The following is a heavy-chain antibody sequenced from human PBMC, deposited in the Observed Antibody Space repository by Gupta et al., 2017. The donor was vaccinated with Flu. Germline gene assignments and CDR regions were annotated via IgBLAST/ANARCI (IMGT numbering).Heavy chain of an antibody. CDR2: IYWDDDK. D-gene: IGHD2-15*01. Sequence: TCAGFSLSASGVGVGWIRQPPGKALEWLALIYWDDDKFYSPSLKTRVTITKDTSKKQVVLIMTSMEPVDTATYYCAHTAPEGSFDYWGQGTLVIVSS. CDR1: GFSLSASGVG. V-gene: IGHV2-5*02. CDR3: AHTAPEGSFDY. J-gene: IGHJ4*02.